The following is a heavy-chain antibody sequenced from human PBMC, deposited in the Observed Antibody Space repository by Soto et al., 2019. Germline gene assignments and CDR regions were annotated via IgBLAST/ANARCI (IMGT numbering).Heavy chain of an antibody. J-gene: IGHJ4*02. CDR3: ARLKIHSSGYYLDY. V-gene: IGHV4-34*01. CDR1: GGAFSCYY. Sequence: ASETLFLTCAVYGGAFSCYYLSWVRQPPGKGLEWIGEINHSGSTNYNPSLKSRVTISVDTSKNQFSLKLSSVTAADTAVYYCARLKIHSSGYYLDYWGQGTLVTVSS. CDR2: INHSGST. D-gene: IGHD3-22*01.